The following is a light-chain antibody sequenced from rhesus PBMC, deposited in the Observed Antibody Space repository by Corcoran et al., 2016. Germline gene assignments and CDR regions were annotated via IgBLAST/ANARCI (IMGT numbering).Light chain of an antibody. CDR1: QGISSW. Sequence: DIQMTQSPSSLSASVGDRVTITCRASQGISSWLAWYQQKPGKAPNLLNYKASSFQTGVPQRFSGSGYGTDVTLTISSLQPEDFATYYCQQYNSAPWTFGQGTKVEIK. CDR3: QQYNSAPWT. CDR2: KAS. V-gene: IGKV1-21*01. J-gene: IGKJ1*01.